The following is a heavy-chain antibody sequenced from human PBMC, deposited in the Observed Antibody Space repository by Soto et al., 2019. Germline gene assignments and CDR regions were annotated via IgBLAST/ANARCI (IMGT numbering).Heavy chain of an antibody. CDR1: GFTFSSYG. V-gene: IGHV3-33*01. CDR2: IWYDGSNK. D-gene: IGHD6-6*01. J-gene: IGHJ6*02. CDR3: ARDLFEYSTPGDGMDV. Sequence: VGSLRLSCAASGFTFSSYGMHWVRQAPGKGLEWVAVIWYDGSNKYYADSVKGRFTISRDNSKNTLYLQMNSLRAEDTAVYYCARDLFEYSTPGDGMDVWGQGTTVTVSS.